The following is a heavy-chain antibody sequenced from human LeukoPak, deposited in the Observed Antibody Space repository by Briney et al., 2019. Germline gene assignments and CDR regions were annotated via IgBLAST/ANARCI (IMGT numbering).Heavy chain of an antibody. CDR3: AKSCNSGNCYYNY. Sequence: GGSLRLSCAASGFTFSNCAMSWVRQAPEKGLEWVSGISGSGSSTYYADSVKGRFTISRDNSENTLSLQMDSLRADDTAIYYCAKSCNSGNCYYNYWGQGTLVTVSS. CDR1: GFTFSNCA. J-gene: IGHJ4*02. V-gene: IGHV3-23*01. CDR2: ISGSGSST. D-gene: IGHD2/OR15-2a*01.